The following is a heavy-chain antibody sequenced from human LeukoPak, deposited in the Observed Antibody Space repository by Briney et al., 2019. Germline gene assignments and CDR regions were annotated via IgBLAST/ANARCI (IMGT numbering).Heavy chain of an antibody. V-gene: IGHV3-74*01. CDR3: LRTTLGPAGAIDY. CDR1: GFTFSSYW. D-gene: IGHD2-2*01. J-gene: IGHJ4*02. CDR2: INTDGRSV. Sequence: PGGSLRLSCAASGFTFSSYWMHWVRQAPGKGLVWVSRINTDGRSVTYAELVKGRFTISRDNAKNTLYLQMNSLRAEDTAAYYCLRTTLGPAGAIDYWGQGTLVAVSS.